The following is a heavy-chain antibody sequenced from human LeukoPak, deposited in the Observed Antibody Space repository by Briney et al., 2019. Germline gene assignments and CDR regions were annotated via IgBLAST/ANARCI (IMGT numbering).Heavy chain of an antibody. J-gene: IGHJ1*01. CDR1: GYTFTGYY. Sequence: GASVKVSCKASGYTFTGYYMHWVRQAPGQGLEWMGWINPNSGGTDYAQKFQGRVTMTRDTSISTAYMELNRLRSYDTAVYYCASNFEGYCTSTSCFTYFHHWGQGTLVTVSS. CDR3: ASNFEGYCTSTSCFTYFHH. D-gene: IGHD2-2*02. V-gene: IGHV1-2*02. CDR2: INPNSGGT.